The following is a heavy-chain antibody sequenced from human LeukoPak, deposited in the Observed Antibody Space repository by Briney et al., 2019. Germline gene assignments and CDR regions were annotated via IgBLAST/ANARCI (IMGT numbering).Heavy chain of an antibody. D-gene: IGHD6-13*01. CDR3: ARGRKPYSNSWFTEYFQH. J-gene: IGHJ1*01. CDR2: ISYSGST. CDR1: GGSISSYY. V-gene: IGHV4-59*01. Sequence: PSETLSFTCTVSGGSISSYYWSWIRQPPGQGLEWIGYISYSGSTNYNPSLKSRVAISADTSKNQFSLKLSSVTAAGTAVYFCARGRKPYSNSWFTEYFQHWGQGTLVTVSS.